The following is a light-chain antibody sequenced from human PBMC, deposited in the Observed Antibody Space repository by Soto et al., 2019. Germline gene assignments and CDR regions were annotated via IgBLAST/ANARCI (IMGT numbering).Light chain of an antibody. V-gene: IGKV1-5*03. J-gene: IGKJ1*01. Sequence: DIHMTQSPSTLSASVGDRVTITCRASQSHTIWLAWYQQKPGKAPNLLIYKKSSLESGVPSRFSGSGSGTEFTLTISSLQPDDFATYYCQHWTDYSWTFGQGTKVEVK. CDR3: QHWTDYSWT. CDR2: KKS. CDR1: QSHTIW.